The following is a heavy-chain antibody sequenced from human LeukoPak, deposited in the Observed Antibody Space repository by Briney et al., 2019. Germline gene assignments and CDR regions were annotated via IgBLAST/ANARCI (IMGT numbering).Heavy chain of an antibody. V-gene: IGHV4-4*02. J-gene: IGHJ4*02. CDR3: VASGDYFFNH. D-gene: IGHD4-17*01. CDR2: IYHSGDT. CDR1: GGSFSNHNW. Sequence: PSETLSLTCAISGGSFSNHNWWTWVRQPPGKGLEWIGEIYHSGDTNYNPSLKSRVAMSVDKSKNHFSLRLSSVTAADTAVYYCVASGDYFFNHWGQGTLVTVSS.